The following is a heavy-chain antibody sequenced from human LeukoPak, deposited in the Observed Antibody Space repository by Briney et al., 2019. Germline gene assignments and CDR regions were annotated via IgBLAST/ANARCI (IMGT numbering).Heavy chain of an antibody. J-gene: IGHJ3*02. Sequence: ASVKVSCKASGYTFTSYDINWVRQATGQGLEWMGWMNPNSGNTGYAQKFQGRVTITRNTSISTAYMELSSLRSEDTAVYYCARSPNDSSGYYGGKLSRPLDAFDIWGQGTMVTVSS. CDR3: ARSPNDSSGYYGGKLSRPLDAFDI. CDR2: MNPNSGNT. V-gene: IGHV1-8*03. D-gene: IGHD3-22*01. CDR1: GYTFTSYD.